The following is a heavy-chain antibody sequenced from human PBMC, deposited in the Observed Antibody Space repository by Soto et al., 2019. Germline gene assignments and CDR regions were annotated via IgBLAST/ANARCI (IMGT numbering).Heavy chain of an antibody. V-gene: IGHV3-33*01. Sequence: QVQVVESGGGVVQPGGSLRLSCAASGFTFSTYGMHWVRQAPGKGLEWVAIIWSDGSLKYYADSVKGRFTISRDNSENTLYLQMNNLRAEDTAVYYCARDGNVGATFYGMDVWGQGTTVTVSS. D-gene: IGHD1-26*01. CDR2: IWSDGSLK. J-gene: IGHJ6*02. CDR3: ARDGNVGATFYGMDV. CDR1: GFTFSTYG.